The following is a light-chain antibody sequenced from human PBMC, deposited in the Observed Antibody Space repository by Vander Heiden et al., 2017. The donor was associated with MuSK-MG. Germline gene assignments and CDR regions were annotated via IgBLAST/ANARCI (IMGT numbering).Light chain of an antibody. Sequence: SSALTQDPAVSVALGQPVRIPCQGDSLRSYYASWYQQKPGQAPILVIYGENSRPSGSPDRFSGSSSGNTASLTITGAQAEEEADYFCNGRENTSDSNFVFGTGTKLTVV. CDR3: NGRENTSDSNFV. CDR1: SLRSYY. V-gene: IGLV3-19*01. J-gene: IGLJ1*01. CDR2: GEN.